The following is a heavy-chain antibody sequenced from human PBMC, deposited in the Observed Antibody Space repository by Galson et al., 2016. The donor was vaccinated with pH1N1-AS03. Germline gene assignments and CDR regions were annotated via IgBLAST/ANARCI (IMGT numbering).Heavy chain of an antibody. V-gene: IGHV5-10-1*01. CDR1: GHSFDSYW. J-gene: IGHJ5*01. CDR3: ARQGTTVTAIHVWLDT. Sequence: QSGAEVKKPGESLRISCQGSGHSFDSYWITWVRQMPGKGLEWMGRINPLDSYNDYNPSFQGHVSFSVDKSSHTAYLQWSRLEASDTGIYYCARQGTTVTAIHVWLDTWGHQTLVTVSS. D-gene: IGHD2/OR15-2a*01. CDR2: INPLDSYN.